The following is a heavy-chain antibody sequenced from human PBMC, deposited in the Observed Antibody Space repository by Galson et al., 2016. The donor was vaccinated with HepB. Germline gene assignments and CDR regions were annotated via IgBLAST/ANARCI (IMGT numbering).Heavy chain of an antibody. D-gene: IGHD2-21*02. J-gene: IGHJ6*02. Sequence: SLRLSCAASGFTFSNYVMNWVRQAPGKGLEWVSAISGSGTNTYYEDSVKGRFTISRDNSKNPLFLQMNSLRAEDTAVYYCAKSLLGVTLVSYYYGMDVWGQGTTVTVSS. CDR2: ISGSGTNT. V-gene: IGHV3-23*01. CDR3: AKSLLGVTLVSYYYGMDV. CDR1: GFTFSNYV.